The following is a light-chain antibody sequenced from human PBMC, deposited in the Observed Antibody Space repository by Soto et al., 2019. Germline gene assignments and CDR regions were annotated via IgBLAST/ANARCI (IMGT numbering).Light chain of an antibody. J-gene: IGLJ2*01. CDR2: EVS. Sequence: QSVLTQPASVSGSPGQSITISCTGTSSDVGGYNYVSWYQQYPGKAPKLMIYEVSNRPSGVSNRFSGSKSGNTASLTISGLQAEDEADYYCSSHTNSSTYVVFGGGTKVTVL. CDR1: SSDVGGYNY. CDR3: SSHTNSSTYVV. V-gene: IGLV2-14*01.